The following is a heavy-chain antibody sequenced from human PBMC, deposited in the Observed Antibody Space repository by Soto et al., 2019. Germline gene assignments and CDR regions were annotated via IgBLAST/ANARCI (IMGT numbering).Heavy chain of an antibody. CDR3: ARGLDYYDYIWGSYRPLDY. J-gene: IGHJ4*02. Sequence: QVQLVQSGAEVKKPGASVKVSCKASGYTFTSYDINWVRQATGQGLEWMGWMNPNSGNTGYAQKFQGRVTMTRNTSISTAYMELSSLRSEDTAVYYCARGLDYYDYIWGSYRPLDYWGQGTLVTVSS. CDR2: MNPNSGNT. V-gene: IGHV1-8*01. D-gene: IGHD3-16*02. CDR1: GYTFTSYD.